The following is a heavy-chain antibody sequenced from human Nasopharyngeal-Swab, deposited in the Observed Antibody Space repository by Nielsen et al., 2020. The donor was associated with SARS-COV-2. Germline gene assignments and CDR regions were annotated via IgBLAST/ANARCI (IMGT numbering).Heavy chain of an antibody. CDR2: ISNSGSTI. CDR3: ASAGSSGYSTY. CDR1: GFTFSDYY. V-gene: IGHV3-11*01. D-gene: IGHD3-22*01. Sequence: GESLKISCAASGFTFSDYYMSWIRQAPGKGLEWVSYISNSGSTIYYADSVKGRFTISRDNDKTSVYLQMSSLRAEDTAVYYCASAGSSGYSTYWGQGTLVTVSS. J-gene: IGHJ4*02.